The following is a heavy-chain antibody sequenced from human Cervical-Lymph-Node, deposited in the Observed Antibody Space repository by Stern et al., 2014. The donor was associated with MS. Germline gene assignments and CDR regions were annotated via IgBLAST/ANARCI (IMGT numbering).Heavy chain of an antibody. J-gene: IGHJ3*02. CDR3: ARMILTRNDAFDI. CDR1: GGSVNSGNYY. V-gene: IGHV4-61*01. CDR2: ICYSGGA. D-gene: IGHD3-22*01. Sequence: QLQLQESDPGLVKPSETLSLTCTVSGGSVNSGNYYWSWIRQPPGKGLEWIGYICYSGGATYNPSLKRRVTISLDTSKNQFSLNLSSVTAADTAVYYCARMILTRNDAFDIWGHGTMVTVSS.